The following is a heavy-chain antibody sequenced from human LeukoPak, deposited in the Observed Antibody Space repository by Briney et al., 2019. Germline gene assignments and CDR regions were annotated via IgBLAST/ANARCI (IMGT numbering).Heavy chain of an antibody. CDR2: INHSGST. V-gene: IGHV4-34*01. D-gene: IGHD2-15*01. J-gene: IGHJ5*02. CDR3: ARDGGSGSYHNWFDP. Sequence: LRLSCAASGFTFSDYYMSWIRQPPGKGLEWIGEINHSGSTNYNPSLKSRVTISVDTSKNQFSLKLSSVTAADTAVYYCARDGGSGSYHNWFDPWGQGTLVTVSS. CDR1: GFTFSDYY.